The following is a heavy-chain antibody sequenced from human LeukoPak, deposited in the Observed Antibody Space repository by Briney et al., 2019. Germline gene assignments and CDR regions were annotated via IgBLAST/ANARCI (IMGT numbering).Heavy chain of an antibody. CDR1: GGSFSGYY. CDR2: INHSGST. Sequence: SETLSHTCAVYGGSFSGYYWSWIRQPPGKGLEWIGEINHSGSTNYNPSLKSRVTISVDTSKNQFSLKLSSVTAADTAVYYCARGRITIFGVVSFGAFDIWGQGTMVTVSS. CDR3: ARGRITIFGVVSFGAFDI. D-gene: IGHD3-3*01. J-gene: IGHJ3*02. V-gene: IGHV4-34*01.